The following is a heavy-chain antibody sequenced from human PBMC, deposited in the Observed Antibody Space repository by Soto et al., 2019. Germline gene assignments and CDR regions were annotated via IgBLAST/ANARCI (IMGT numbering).Heavy chain of an antibody. D-gene: IGHD2-21*01. CDR3: ARGRGEFDA. Sequence: PGGSLRLSCAASGFTFSSYTMNWVRQAPGKGLEWVSSISSSSSYIYYADSMKGRFTISRDNAKNSLYLQINSLRAEDTAVYYCARGRGEFDAWGQGTPVTVSS. CDR2: ISSSSSYI. CDR1: GFTFSSYT. V-gene: IGHV3-21*01. J-gene: IGHJ5*02.